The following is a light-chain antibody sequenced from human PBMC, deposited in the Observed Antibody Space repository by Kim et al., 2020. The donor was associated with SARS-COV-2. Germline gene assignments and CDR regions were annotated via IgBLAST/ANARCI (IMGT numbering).Light chain of an antibody. CDR2: SKN. CDR3: NSRDSNDNVV. V-gene: IGLV3-19*01. CDR1: SLRIYY. Sequence: VSLGQTVRITCQGDSLRIYYATWYQQKPGQAPILVIYSKNNGPSGIPDRFSGSSSGNTASLTITGTQAGDEADYYCNSRDSNDNVVFGGGTQLTVL. J-gene: IGLJ2*01.